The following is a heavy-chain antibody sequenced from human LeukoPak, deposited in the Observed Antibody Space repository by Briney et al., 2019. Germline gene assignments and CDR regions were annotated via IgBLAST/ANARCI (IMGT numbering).Heavy chain of an antibody. CDR3: ARVGWNGYFDY. CDR2: IYYSGST. V-gene: IGHV4-59*01. Sequence: SETLSLTCAVSGGSISSYYWSWIRHPPGKGLEWIGYIYYSGSTNYNPSLKSRVTISVDTSKNQFSLKLSSVTAADTAVYYCARVGWNGYFDYWGQGTLVTVSS. D-gene: IGHD1-1*01. CDR1: GGSISSYY. J-gene: IGHJ4*02.